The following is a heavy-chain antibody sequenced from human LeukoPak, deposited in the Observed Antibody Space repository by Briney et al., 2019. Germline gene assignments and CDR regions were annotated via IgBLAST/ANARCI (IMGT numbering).Heavy chain of an antibody. D-gene: IGHD3-10*01. CDR2: ISWNSGSI. J-gene: IGHJ3*02. V-gene: IGHV3-9*01. CDR1: AFTFDDYA. Sequence: GGSLSLSCAASAFTFDDYAMHWVRQAPGKGLEWVLGISWNSGSIAHADCVKGPFTISRDNTTNSMYLQMNSLRAEAADVYYCAKGVGITMVRGTFGIWGQGTMVTVSS. CDR3: AKGVGITMVRGTFGI.